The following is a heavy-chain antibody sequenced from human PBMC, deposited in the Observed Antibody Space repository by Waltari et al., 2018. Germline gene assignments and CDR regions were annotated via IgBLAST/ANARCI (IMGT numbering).Heavy chain of an antibody. V-gene: IGHV1-69*13. CDR2: IIPIFGTA. CDR1: GGTFSSYA. CDR3: ARRSGDYGGWDYYYYYGMDV. D-gene: IGHD4-17*01. J-gene: IGHJ6*02. Sequence: QVQLVQSGAEVKKPGSSVKVSCKASGGTFSSYAISWVRQAPGQGLEWMGGIIPIFGTANYAQKFQGRVTITADESTSTAYMELSSLRSEDTAVYYCARRSGDYGGWDYYYYYGMDVWGQGTTVTVSS.